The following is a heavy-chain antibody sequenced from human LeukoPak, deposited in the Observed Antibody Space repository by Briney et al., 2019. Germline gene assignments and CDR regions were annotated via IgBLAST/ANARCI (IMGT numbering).Heavy chain of an antibody. CDR2: IYTSGST. V-gene: IGHV4-4*07. J-gene: IGHJ5*02. D-gene: IGHD3-10*01. CDR3: ARDFQSPWFGESVNWFDP. Sequence: SETLSLTCAVYGGSFSSYYWSWIRQPAGKGLEWIGRIYTSGSTNYNPSLKSRVTMSVDTSKNQFSLKLSSVTAADTAVYYCARDFQSPWFGESVNWFDPWGQGTLVTVSS. CDR1: GGSFSSYY.